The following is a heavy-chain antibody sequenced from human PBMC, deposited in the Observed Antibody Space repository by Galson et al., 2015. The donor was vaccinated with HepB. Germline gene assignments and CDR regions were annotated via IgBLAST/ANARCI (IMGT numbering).Heavy chain of an antibody. CDR2: FSGYDGST. Sequence: SVKVSCKASGYSFTNYGLSWIRQAPGPGLEWMGWFSGYDGSTNYAQKFQGRVTMTADTSTGTAYLELKNLRSDDTAVYYCARDSRLELRLNNYFSYGMDVWCRGTAVTDSS. CDR1: GYSFTNYG. CDR3: ARDSRLELRLNNYFSYGMDV. J-gene: IGHJ6*04. V-gene: IGHV1-18*01. D-gene: IGHD2/OR15-2a*01.